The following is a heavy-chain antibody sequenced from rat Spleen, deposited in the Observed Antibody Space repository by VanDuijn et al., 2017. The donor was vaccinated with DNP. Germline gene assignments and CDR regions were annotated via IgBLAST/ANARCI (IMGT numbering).Heavy chain of an antibody. CDR3: ARVQLGYYALDA. CDR2: ISSGGGNT. V-gene: IGHV5-25*01. D-gene: IGHD5-1*01. Sequence: EVQLVESGGGLVQPGRSLKLSCAASGFTFSNYDMAWVRQAPKKGLEWVATISSGGGNTYYRDSVKGRFTISRDNAKSTLYLQMNSLRSEDTATYYCARVQLGYYALDAWGQGTSVTVSS. CDR1: GFTFSNYD. J-gene: IGHJ4*01.